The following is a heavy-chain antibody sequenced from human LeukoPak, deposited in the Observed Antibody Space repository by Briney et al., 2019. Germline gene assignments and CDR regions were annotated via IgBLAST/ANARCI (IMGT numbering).Heavy chain of an antibody. Sequence: GGSLRLSCAASGFIFSSYSMNWVRQAPGKGLEWVSSISSSSSYIYYADSVKGRFTISRDNAKNSLYLQMNSLRAEDTAVYYCARDPYVWGSYRYQGAFDIWGQGTMVTVSS. CDR3: ARDPYVWGSYRYQGAFDI. V-gene: IGHV3-21*01. CDR1: GFIFSSYS. J-gene: IGHJ3*02. D-gene: IGHD3-16*02. CDR2: ISSSSSYI.